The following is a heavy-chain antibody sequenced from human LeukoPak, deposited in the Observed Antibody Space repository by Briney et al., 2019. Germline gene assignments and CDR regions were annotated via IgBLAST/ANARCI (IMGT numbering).Heavy chain of an antibody. D-gene: IGHD1-26*01. V-gene: IGHV3-21*01. Sequence: GGSLRLSCAASGFTFSSYSMNWVRQAPGKGLEWVSSISSSSCIYYAVSLKGRFTISRDNAKNSLYLQMNSLRAEDTAVYYCARDFLRSYYNYWGQGTLVTVSS. CDR1: GFTFSSYS. CDR2: ISSSSCI. J-gene: IGHJ4*02. CDR3: ARDFLRSYYNY.